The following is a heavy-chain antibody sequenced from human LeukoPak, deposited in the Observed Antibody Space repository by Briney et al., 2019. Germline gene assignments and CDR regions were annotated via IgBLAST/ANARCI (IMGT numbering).Heavy chain of an antibody. CDR3: ARGDYFDY. V-gene: IGHV3-74*01. CDR2: IKGDGSTT. Sequence: PGGSLRLSCAASGFTFISYWMHWVRQAPGKGLVWVSRIKGDGSTTSYADSVQGRFTFSRDNAKNTLYLQMNSLRVEDAAVYYCARGDYFDYWGQGTLVTVSS. CDR1: GFTFISYW. J-gene: IGHJ4*02.